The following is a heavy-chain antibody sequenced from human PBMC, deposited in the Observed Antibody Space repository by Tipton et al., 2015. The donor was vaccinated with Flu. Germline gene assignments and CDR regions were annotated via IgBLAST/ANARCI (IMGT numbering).Heavy chain of an antibody. Sequence: AASGFSVTNNYVTWVRQAPGKGLEWVSVIYTAGRTKSADSVKDRFTVSRDISKNMVYLQMNNLRVDDTAMYYCARESEVNSYGYVGLYDFWGQGTLVTVSS. J-gene: IGHJ4*02. D-gene: IGHD5-18*01. CDR2: IYTAGRT. V-gene: IGHV3-53*01. CDR1: GFSVTNNY. CDR3: ARESEVNSYGYVGLYDF.